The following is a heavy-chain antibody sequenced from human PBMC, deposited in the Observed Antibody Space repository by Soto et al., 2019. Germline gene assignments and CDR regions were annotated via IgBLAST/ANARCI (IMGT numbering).Heavy chain of an antibody. CDR2: IYYSGST. CDR3: ARKISCSSTSCYYNWFDP. J-gene: IGHJ5*02. CDR1: GGSISSGGYY. D-gene: IGHD2-2*01. Sequence: SETLSLTCTVSGGSISSGGYYWSWIRQHPGKGLEWIGYIYYSGSTNYNPSLKSRVTISVDTSKNQFSLKLSSVTAADTAVYYCARKISCSSTSCYYNWFDPWGQGTLVTVSS. V-gene: IGHV4-61*08.